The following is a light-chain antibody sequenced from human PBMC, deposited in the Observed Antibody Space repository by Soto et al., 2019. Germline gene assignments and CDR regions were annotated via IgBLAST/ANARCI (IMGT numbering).Light chain of an antibody. CDR1: SSDVGGYNY. V-gene: IGLV2-14*01. Sequence: HSALTQPASVSGSPGQSITISCTGTSSDVGGYNYVSWYQQHPGKAPKLMIYDVSNRPSGVSNRFSGSKSGNTASLTISGLQDEDEADYYCSSYTSSSTLGVFGGGTKLTVL. J-gene: IGLJ2*01. CDR2: DVS. CDR3: SSYTSSSTLGV.